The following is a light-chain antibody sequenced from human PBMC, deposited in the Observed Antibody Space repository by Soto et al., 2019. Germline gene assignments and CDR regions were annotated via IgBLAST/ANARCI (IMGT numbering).Light chain of an antibody. Sequence: IVLTQSPATLSLSPGERATLSCRASQSISTYLAWYQQKPGQALRLLIYDASNRATGIPARFSGSGSGTDFTLTISSLEPEDFAVYYCQQRANWPPITFGQGTRLEIK. CDR3: QQRANWPPIT. CDR2: DAS. CDR1: QSISTY. J-gene: IGKJ5*01. V-gene: IGKV3-11*01.